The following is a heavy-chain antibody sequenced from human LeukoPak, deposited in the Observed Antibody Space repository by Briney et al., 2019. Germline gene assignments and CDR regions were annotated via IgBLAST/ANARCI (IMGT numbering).Heavy chain of an antibody. J-gene: IGHJ5*02. CDR3: ARGRPTWYSSSSSRGGWFDP. D-gene: IGHD6-6*01. CDR1: GGSFSGYY. Sequence: SETLSLTCAVCGGSFSGYYWSWIRQPPGKGLEWIGEINHSGSTYYNPSRKSRVTISVDTSKNQFSLKLSSVTAADTAVYYRARGRPTWYSSSSSRGGWFDPWGQGTLVTVSS. V-gene: IGHV4-34*01. CDR2: INHSGST.